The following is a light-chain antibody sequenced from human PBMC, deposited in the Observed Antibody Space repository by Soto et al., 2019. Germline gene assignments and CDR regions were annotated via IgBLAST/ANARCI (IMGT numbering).Light chain of an antibody. V-gene: IGKV3-15*01. CDR3: QQDNHWPPYT. J-gene: IGKJ2*01. CDR2: DAS. CDR1: QSVRSN. Sequence: EIVMTQSPATLSASPGETVTLSCRASQSVRSNLAWYQQKPGQAPRLLIYDASTMATGIPARFSDSGSGTEFTLTIKSLQSEDFAIYYCQQDNHWPPYTFGQGTKLEMK.